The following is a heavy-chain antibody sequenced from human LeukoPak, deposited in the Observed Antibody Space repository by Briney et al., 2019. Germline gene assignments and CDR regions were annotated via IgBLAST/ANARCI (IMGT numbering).Heavy chain of an antibody. D-gene: IGHD2-2*01. V-gene: IGHV3-11*01. CDR3: ARRKVPAAYDY. CDR1: GFSFSDYF. J-gene: IGHJ4*02. CDR2: ISISGSVT. Sequence: SCAASGFSFSDYFMSWMRQAPGKGLEWISYISISGSVTYYADSVKGRFTISRDNAKNSLYLQMDSLRVDDTAVYFCARRKVPAAYDYWGQGTLVTVSS.